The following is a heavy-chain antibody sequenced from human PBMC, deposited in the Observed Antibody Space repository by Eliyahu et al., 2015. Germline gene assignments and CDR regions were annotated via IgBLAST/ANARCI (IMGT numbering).Heavy chain of an antibody. D-gene: IGHD4-23*01. V-gene: IGHV4-30-4*01. J-gene: IGHJ4*02. CDR1: GXSVRSGXYY. Sequence: QVQLQESGPGLVKPSQTLSLXCTVXGXSVRSGXYYWSWXRQSPGKGLEWIGYIYFSGSTYYNPSLKSRGIITVDASKNQFSLNLTSVSAADTAVYYCARGSGGRPIPDWGQGTLVTVSS. CDR3: ARGSGGRPIPD. CDR2: IYFSGST.